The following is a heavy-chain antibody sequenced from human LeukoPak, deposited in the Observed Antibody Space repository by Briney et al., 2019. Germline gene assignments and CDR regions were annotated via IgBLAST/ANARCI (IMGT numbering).Heavy chain of an antibody. CDR3: ARDSPRLSGWLGHFDY. J-gene: IGHJ4*02. CDR2: IYYSGST. Sequence: SETLSLTCTVSGGSISSYYWSWIRQPPGKGLEWIGYIYYSGSTNYNPSLKSRVTISVDTSKNQFSLKLSSVTAADTAVYYCARDSPRLSGWLGHFDYWGQGTLVTVSS. V-gene: IGHV4-59*01. D-gene: IGHD6-19*01. CDR1: GGSISSYY.